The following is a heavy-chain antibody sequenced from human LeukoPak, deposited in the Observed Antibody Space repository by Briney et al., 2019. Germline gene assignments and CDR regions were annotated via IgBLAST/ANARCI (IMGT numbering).Heavy chain of an antibody. J-gene: IGHJ4*02. V-gene: IGHV3-53*01. Sequence: GGSLRLSCAASGFTVSSNYMSWVRQAPGKGLEWVSGVNGNGGSTSYADSVKGRFTIFRDNSKNTVYLQTNSLRVEDTAVYYCAKSLYGGCDYWGQGTVVTVSS. CDR2: VNGNGGST. CDR3: AKSLYGGCDY. D-gene: IGHD3-16*02. CDR1: GFTVSSNY.